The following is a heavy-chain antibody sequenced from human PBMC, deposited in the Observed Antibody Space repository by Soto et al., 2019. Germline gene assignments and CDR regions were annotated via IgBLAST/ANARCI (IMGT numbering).Heavy chain of an antibody. CDR1: GYAFTTYG. D-gene: IGHD1-1*01. CDR2: ISAHNGNT. J-gene: IGHJ4*02. Sequence: QVHLVQSGAEVMKPGASVKVSCQGSGYAFTTYGITWLRQAPGQGLEWMGWISAHNGNTNYAQKVQGRVTVTRDTPTSTAYMELRSLRYDDTAVYYCARGRYGDYWGQGALVTVSP. CDR3: ARGRYGDY. V-gene: IGHV1-18*01.